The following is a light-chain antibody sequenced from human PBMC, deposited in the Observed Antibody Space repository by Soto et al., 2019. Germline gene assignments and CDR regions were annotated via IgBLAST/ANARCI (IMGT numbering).Light chain of an antibody. CDR1: QSVNSN. J-gene: IGKJ1*01. V-gene: IGKV3-15*01. CDR2: GAS. CDR3: QQCNNWLK. Sequence: EIVMTQSPATLSVSPWERATLSFRASQSVNSNLAWYQQKPGQAPRRLIYGASTRATGVPARFSGSGSGTEFTLTVSSLQAEDFAVYLWQQCNNWLKFGKGTKVEIK.